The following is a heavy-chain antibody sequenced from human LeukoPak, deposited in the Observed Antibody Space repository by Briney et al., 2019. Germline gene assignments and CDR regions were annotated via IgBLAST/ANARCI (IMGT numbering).Heavy chain of an antibody. Sequence: ASVKVSCKASGYTFTNYYMHWVRQATGQGPEWMGIINSSGGSTSYAQKFQGRVTMTRDTSTSTVYMELSSLSSEDTAVYYCARGSAAGPSARYYFDYWGQGTLVTVSS. CDR2: INSSGGST. CDR1: GYTFTNYY. J-gene: IGHJ4*02. CDR3: ARGSAAGPSARYYFDY. D-gene: IGHD6-13*01. V-gene: IGHV1-46*01.